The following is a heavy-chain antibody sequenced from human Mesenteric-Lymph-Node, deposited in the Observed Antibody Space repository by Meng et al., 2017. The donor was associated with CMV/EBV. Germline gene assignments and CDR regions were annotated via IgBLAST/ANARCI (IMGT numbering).Heavy chain of an antibody. CDR3: ASRPYYGDSTFDY. CDR1: GGSISSSSYY. CDR2: LYYSGST. Sequence: VSGGSISSSSYYWGWIRQPPGKGLEWIVSLYYSGSTFYNPSLKSRVTISVDTSKNQFSLKLSSVTAADTAVYYCASRPYYGDSTFDYWGQGTLVTVSS. V-gene: IGHV4-39*01. D-gene: IGHD4-17*01. J-gene: IGHJ4*02.